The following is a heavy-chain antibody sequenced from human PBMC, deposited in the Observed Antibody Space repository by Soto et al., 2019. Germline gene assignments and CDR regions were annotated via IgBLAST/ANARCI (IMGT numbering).Heavy chain of an antibody. Sequence: LVQSGAEVKKPGASMKVSCKASGYSFDSFGISWVRQAPGQGLEWMGRVNAHNHITKYAQKFQGRVIITRDTSTSTDYMEVRSLRSDDTAVYYCARDSRVGANSDACDVWGQGTMVTVSS. J-gene: IGHJ3*01. D-gene: IGHD1-26*01. CDR1: GYSFDSFG. CDR2: VNAHNHIT. CDR3: ARDSRVGANSDACDV. V-gene: IGHV1-18*01.